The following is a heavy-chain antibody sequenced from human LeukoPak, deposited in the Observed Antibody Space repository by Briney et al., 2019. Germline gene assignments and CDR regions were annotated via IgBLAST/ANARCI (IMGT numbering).Heavy chain of an antibody. J-gene: IGHJ4*02. D-gene: IGHD6-13*01. V-gene: IGHV3-9*01. CDR2: ISWNSGSI. CDR3: ARVGVLSSSWLLY. Sequence: GRSLRLSCAASGFTFDGYAMHWVRQAPGKGLEWVSGISWNSGSIGYADSVKGRFTISRDNAKNSLFLQMNSLRAEDTAVYYCARVGVLSSSWLLYWGQGTLVTISS. CDR1: GFTFDGYA.